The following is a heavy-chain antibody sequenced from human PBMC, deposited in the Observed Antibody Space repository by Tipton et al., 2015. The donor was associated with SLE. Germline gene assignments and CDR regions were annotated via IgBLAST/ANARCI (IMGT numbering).Heavy chain of an antibody. D-gene: IGHD1-26*01. V-gene: IGHV4-59*12. CDR3: ARGLGVGVPTHFDS. Sequence: TLSLTCTVSGGSLTGDYWSWIRQPPGKGLEWIGYVFYSGRTRYNPSLESRVTMSVDTSKKQFSLKLSPVTAADTAVYYCARGLGVGVPTHFDSWGQGILVAVSS. J-gene: IGHJ4*02. CDR1: GGSLTGDY. CDR2: VFYSGRT.